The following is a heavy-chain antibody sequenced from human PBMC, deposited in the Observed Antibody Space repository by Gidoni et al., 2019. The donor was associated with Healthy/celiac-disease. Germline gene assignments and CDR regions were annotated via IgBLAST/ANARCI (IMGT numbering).Heavy chain of an antibody. CDR2: INPNSGGT. CDR1: GYTFHGYY. D-gene: IGHD2-15*01. J-gene: IGHJ5*02. CDR3: ARELFGSCPQFDP. V-gene: IGHV1-2*02. Sequence: QVQLVQSGAEVKKPGASVKVSCKASGYTFHGYYMHWGRQAPGQGLEWMGGINPNSGGTNYAQNFQGRVTMTRDTSISTAYMELSRLRSDDTAVYDCARELFGSCPQFDPWGQGTLVTVSS.